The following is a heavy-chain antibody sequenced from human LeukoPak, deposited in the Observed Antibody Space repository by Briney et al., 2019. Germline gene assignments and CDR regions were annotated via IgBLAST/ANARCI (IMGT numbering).Heavy chain of an antibody. CDR1: GFTFSSYW. J-gene: IGHJ6*02. CDR3: ARDFYGPYYYYGMDV. CDR2: IKKDGSEK. V-gene: IGHV3-7*05. D-gene: IGHD2/OR15-2a*01. Sequence: GGSLRLSCAASGFTFSSYWMSWVRQAPGKGLEWVANIKKDGSEKYYVDSVKGRFTISRDNAKNSLYLQMNSLRAEDTAVYYCARDFYGPYYYYGMDVWGQGTTVTVSS.